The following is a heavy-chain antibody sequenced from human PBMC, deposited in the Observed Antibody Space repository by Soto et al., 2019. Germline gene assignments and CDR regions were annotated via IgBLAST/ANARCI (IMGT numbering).Heavy chain of an antibody. J-gene: IGHJ6*02. CDR3: TRDPRSYYYDSSGSRGYYYYGMDV. D-gene: IGHD3-22*01. Sequence: FTFGDYAMSWVRQAPGKGLEWVGFIRSKAYGGTTEYAASVKGRFTISRDDSKSIAYLQMNSLKTEDTAVYYCTRDPRSYYYDSSGSRGYYYYGMDVWGQGTTVTVSS. CDR1: FTFGDYA. CDR2: IRSKAYGGTT. V-gene: IGHV3-49*04.